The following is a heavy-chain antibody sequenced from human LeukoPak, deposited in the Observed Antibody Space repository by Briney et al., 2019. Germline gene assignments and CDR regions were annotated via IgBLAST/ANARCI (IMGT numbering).Heavy chain of an antibody. CDR3: ARDLRLGELSYERGVGGLGY. CDR2: FSSSGSNI. Sequence: GGSLRLSCAASGFTFSSYEMNWVRQAPGKGLEWVSYFSSSGSNIYYADSVKGRFTISRDNAKNSLYLQMNSLRAEDTAVYYCARDLRLGELSYERGVGGLGYWGQGTLVTVSS. J-gene: IGHJ4*02. V-gene: IGHV3-48*03. D-gene: IGHD3-16*02. CDR1: GFTFSSYE.